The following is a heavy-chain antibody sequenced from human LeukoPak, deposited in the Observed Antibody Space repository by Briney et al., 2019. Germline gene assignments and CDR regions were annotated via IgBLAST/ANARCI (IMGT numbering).Heavy chain of an antibody. D-gene: IGHD6-19*01. CDR3: ARHQEQRLAPFDH. J-gene: IGHJ4*02. CDR2: IKQDGSEK. V-gene: IGHV3-7*04. CDR1: GFTFSRSW. Sequence: GGSLRLSCADSGFTFSRSWMTWVRQAPGKGLEWVANIKQDGSEKHSVDSVKGRFTISRDNAKNALYLQMNSLRGEDTAVYYCARHQEQRLAPFDHWGQGTLVTVSS.